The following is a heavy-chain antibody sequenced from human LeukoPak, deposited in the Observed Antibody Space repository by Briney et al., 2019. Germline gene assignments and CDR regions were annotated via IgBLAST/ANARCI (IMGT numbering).Heavy chain of an antibody. Sequence: ASVKVSFKASGYTFTSYGISWVRQAPGQGLEWMGWISAYNGNTNYAQKLQGRVTMTTDTSTSTAYMELRSLRSDDTAVYYCARDLHYYDSSGYYYWGQGTLVTVSS. D-gene: IGHD3-22*01. J-gene: IGHJ4*02. CDR3: ARDLHYYDSSGYYY. CDR2: ISAYNGNT. V-gene: IGHV1-18*01. CDR1: GYTFTSYG.